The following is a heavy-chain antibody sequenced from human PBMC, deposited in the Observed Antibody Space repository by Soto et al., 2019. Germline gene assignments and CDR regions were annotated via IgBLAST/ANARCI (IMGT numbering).Heavy chain of an antibody. CDR3: ARLSVLVYSSGLYPFPKAMDV. Sequence: GESLKISCKGSGYSFTSYWIGWVRQMPGKGLEWMGIIYPGDSDTRYSPSFQGQVTISADKSISTAYLQWSSLKASDTAMYYCARLSVLVYSSGLYPFPKAMDVWGQGTTGTVSS. CDR2: IYPGDSDT. J-gene: IGHJ6*02. D-gene: IGHD6-19*01. V-gene: IGHV5-51*01. CDR1: GYSFTSYW.